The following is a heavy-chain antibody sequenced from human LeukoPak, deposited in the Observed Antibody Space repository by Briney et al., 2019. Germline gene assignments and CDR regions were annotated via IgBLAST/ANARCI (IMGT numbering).Heavy chain of an antibody. D-gene: IGHD3-22*01. Sequence: SETLSLTCAVYGGSFRGYYLTWIRQPPGKGLEWIGEINHSGSTNYNPSLKSPVTISVDTSKNQFSLKLSSVTAADTAVYYCARGSSDFDTYSYYYMAVWGKGTTVTVSS. CDR2: INHSGST. CDR1: GGSFRGYY. V-gene: IGHV4-34*01. CDR3: ARGSSDFDTYSYYYMAV. J-gene: IGHJ6*03.